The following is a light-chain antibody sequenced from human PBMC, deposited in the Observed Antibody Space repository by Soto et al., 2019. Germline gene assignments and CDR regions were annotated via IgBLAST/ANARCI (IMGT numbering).Light chain of an antibody. Sequence: DIQMTQSPSTLSASVGDRVTITCRASQSISSWLAWYQQKPGKAPKILIYKASSLESGVPSRFSGSGSGTEFTLTISSLQIDDSATYYCQQYNSYPLTFGGGTKVEIK. CDR2: KAS. CDR3: QQYNSYPLT. J-gene: IGKJ4*01. V-gene: IGKV1-5*03. CDR1: QSISSW.